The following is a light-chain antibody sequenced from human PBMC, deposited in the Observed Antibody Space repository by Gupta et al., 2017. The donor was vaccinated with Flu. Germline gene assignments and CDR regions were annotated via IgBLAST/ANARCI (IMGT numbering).Light chain of an antibody. CDR1: SSNIGSNY. Sequence: QSVLTQPPSASGTPGQGVTISCSGSSSNIGSNYVYWYQQLPGTAPKLLIYSNNQRPSGVPDRFSGSKSGTSASLAISGLRSEDEADYYCAAWDDSLSGSYVFGGGTQLTVL. J-gene: IGLJ7*01. CDR3: AAWDDSLSGSYV. CDR2: SNN. V-gene: IGLV1-47*02.